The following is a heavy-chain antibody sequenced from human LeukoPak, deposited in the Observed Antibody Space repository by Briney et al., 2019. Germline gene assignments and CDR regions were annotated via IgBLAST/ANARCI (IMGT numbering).Heavy chain of an antibody. CDR2: IYSDGRT. Sequence: QAGGSLRLSCAASGFTVSTNYMSWVRQAPGKGLEWVSVIYSDGRTYYADSVKGRFTISRDNSKNTLYLQMNSLRAEDTAVYYCARDTYSSSWYTGYYYYYGMDVWGQGTTVTVSS. CDR3: ARDTYSSSWYTGYYYYYGMDV. J-gene: IGHJ6*02. CDR1: GFTVSTNY. D-gene: IGHD6-13*01. V-gene: IGHV3-53*01.